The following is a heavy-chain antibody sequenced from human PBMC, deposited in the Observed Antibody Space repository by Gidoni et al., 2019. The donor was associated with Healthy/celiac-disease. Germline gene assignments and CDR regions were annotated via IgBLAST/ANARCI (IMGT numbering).Heavy chain of an antibody. CDR1: GGSSSGYY. D-gene: IGHD3-3*01. CDR2: INHSGST. J-gene: IGHJ6*03. Sequence: QVQLQQWGAGLLKPSETLSLTCAVYGGSSSGYYWSWIRQPPGKGLEWIGEINHSGSTNYNPALKSRVTISVDTSKNQFSLKLSSVTAADTAVYYCATSGITIFGVVTRHMDVWGKGTTVTVSS. CDR3: ATSGITIFGVVTRHMDV. V-gene: IGHV4-34*01.